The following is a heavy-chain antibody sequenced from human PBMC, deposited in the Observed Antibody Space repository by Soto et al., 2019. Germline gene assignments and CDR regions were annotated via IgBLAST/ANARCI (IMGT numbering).Heavy chain of an antibody. V-gene: IGHV4-4*02. J-gene: IGHJ6*02. CDR1: GGSISSSNW. CDR2: IYHSGST. D-gene: IGHD3-10*01. Sequence: SETLSLTCAVSGGSISSSNWWSWVRQPPGKGLEWIGEIYHSGSTNYNPSLKSRVTISVDKSKNQFSLKLSSVTAADTAVYYCARDLGPNYGSGSYVRTPYYYYGMDVWGQGTTVTVSS. CDR3: ARDLGPNYGSGSYVRTPYYYYGMDV.